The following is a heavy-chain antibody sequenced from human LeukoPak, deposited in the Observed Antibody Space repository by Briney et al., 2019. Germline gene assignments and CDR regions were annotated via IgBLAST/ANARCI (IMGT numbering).Heavy chain of an antibody. D-gene: IGHD2-2*01. J-gene: IGHJ3*02. V-gene: IGHV1-18*01. CDR3: ARDGYDRNAFDI. CDR1: VYTFTSYG. CDR2: ISAYNGNT. Sequence: ASVKVSCKASVYTFTSYGISWVRQAPGQGLEGMGWISAYNGNTNYAQKLQGRVTMTTDTSTSTAYMELRSLRSDDTAVYYCARDGYDRNAFDIWGQGTMVTVSS.